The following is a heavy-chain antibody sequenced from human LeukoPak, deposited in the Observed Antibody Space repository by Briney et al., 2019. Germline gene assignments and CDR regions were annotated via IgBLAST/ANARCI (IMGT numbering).Heavy chain of an antibody. CDR1: AFSFRNYS. J-gene: IGHJ4*02. Sequence: GSLRLSCAASAFSFRNYSMHWVRQAPGKGLVWVSRINSDGSSTNYADSVNGRFTISRDNAKSTLYLQMSSLRADDTAVYYCAREHSSVVSVDYWGQGTLVTVSS. V-gene: IGHV3-74*01. CDR3: AREHSSVVSVDY. D-gene: IGHD6-25*01. CDR2: INSDGSST.